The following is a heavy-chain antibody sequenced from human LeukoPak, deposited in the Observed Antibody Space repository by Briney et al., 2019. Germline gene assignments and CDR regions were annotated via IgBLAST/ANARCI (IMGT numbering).Heavy chain of an antibody. Sequence: GRSLRLSCAASGFTFSSYAMHWVRQAPGKGLEWVAVISYDGSNKYYADSVKGRFTISRDNSKNTLYLQMNSLRAEDTAVYYCAKVVDYYDSLDYFDYWGQGTLVTVSS. CDR1: GFTFSSYA. V-gene: IGHV3-30*01. J-gene: IGHJ4*02. CDR3: AKVVDYYDSLDYFDY. D-gene: IGHD3-22*01. CDR2: ISYDGSNK.